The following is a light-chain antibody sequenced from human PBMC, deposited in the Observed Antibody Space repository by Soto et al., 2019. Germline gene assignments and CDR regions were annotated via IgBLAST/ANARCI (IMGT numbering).Light chain of an antibody. V-gene: IGKV3-15*01. J-gene: IGKJ5*01. CDR1: QTVGSN. CDR3: QQYNNWPIT. Sequence: PQSPATLSVSPGEGVTLSCRASQTVGSNLAWYQQKPGQSPRLVIYGASTRATGVPARFSGSGSGTEFTLTIFSLQSEDFAVYYCQQYNNWPITVGQGTRLEI. CDR2: GAS.